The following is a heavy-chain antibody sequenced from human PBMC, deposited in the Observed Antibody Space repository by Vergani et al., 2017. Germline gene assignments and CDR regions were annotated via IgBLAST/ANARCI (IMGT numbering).Heavy chain of an antibody. J-gene: IGHJ6*02. D-gene: IGHD6-6*01. CDR3: ARDPSIAARRYYYGMDV. CDR1: GYTFTSYG. V-gene: IGHV1-18*01. Sequence: QVQLVQSGAEVKTPGASVKVSYKASGYTFTSYGISWVRQAPGQGLEWMGWISAYNGNTNYAQKFQGRVTITADKSTSTAYMELSSLRSEDTAVYYCARDPSIAARRYYYGMDVWGQGP. CDR2: ISAYNGNT.